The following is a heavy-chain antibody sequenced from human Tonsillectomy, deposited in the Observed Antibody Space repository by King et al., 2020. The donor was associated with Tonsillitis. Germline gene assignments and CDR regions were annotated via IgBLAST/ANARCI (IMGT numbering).Heavy chain of an antibody. V-gene: IGHV3-7*03. Sequence: VQLVESGGGLVQPGGSLRLSCAASGFSFSTYWMTWVRQAPGKGLEWVANIKRDGSLKHYVDSVEGRFTVSRDNAENSLYLQMNSLRAEDTAIYYCARDLTPSGPNTYYDAFDVWGQGTMVTVSS. CDR3: ARDLTPSGPNTYYDAFDV. CDR2: IKRDGSLK. CDR1: GFSFSTYW. J-gene: IGHJ3*01. D-gene: IGHD3-22*01.